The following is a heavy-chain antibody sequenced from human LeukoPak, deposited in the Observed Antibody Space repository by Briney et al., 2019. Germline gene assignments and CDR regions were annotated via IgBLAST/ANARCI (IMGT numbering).Heavy chain of an antibody. V-gene: IGHV3-72*01. CDR1: GFTFSDHY. Sequence: GGSLRLSCAASGFTFSDHYMDWVRQAPGKGLEWVGRIRNKAGNYITDYAASVKGRFTVPRDDSKSSLYLQLNSLKTEDTAVYYCARIGYSEGRFDYWGQGTLVTVSS. D-gene: IGHD4-11*01. J-gene: IGHJ4*02. CDR3: ARIGYSEGRFDY. CDR2: IRNKAGNYIT.